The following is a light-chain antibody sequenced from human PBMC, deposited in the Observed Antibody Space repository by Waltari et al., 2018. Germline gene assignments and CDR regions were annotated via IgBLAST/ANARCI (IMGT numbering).Light chain of an antibody. Sequence: DIMVTQSPLSLPVTPGEPASIPCTSTQSLLQSNGYDYLDWYLQKPGQAPQLLMYLGSNRASGVPDRLSGSGSGTNFTLKISRVEAEDVGVYYCMQGLQPPWTFGQGTKVEI. CDR1: QSLLQSNGYDY. J-gene: IGKJ1*01. CDR2: LGS. CDR3: MQGLQPPWT. V-gene: IGKV2-28*01.